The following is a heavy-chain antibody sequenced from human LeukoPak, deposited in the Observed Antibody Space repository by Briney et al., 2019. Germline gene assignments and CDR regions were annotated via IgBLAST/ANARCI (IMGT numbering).Heavy chain of an antibody. V-gene: IGHV3-53*01. Sequence: GGSLRLSCAASGFTVSSNYMSWVRQAPGKGLEWVSVIYSDGSTYYGDSVKGRFTISRDNSKNTVYLQMNSLRADDAAVYYCARRQXXXXXXXYXGQXTLVXXSS. CDR2: IYSDGST. J-gene: IGHJ4*02. CDR1: GFTVSSNY. CDR3: ARRQXXXXXXXY. D-gene: IGHD5-18*01.